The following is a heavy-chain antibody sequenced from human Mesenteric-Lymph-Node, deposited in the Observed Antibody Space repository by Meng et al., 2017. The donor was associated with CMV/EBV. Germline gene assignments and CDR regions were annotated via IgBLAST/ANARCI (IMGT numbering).Heavy chain of an antibody. CDR2: INPNTGNT. V-gene: IGHV1-8*01. Sequence: ASVKVSCKASGYTFNNYEINWVRQATGQGLEGVGYINPNTGNTGHAQKFQGRVTMTRDTSMSTVYMELSGLRFEDTAMYYCARVIVGAHIDYWGQGTLVTVSS. D-gene: IGHD2-21*01. CDR3: ARVIVGAHIDY. CDR1: GYTFNNYE. J-gene: IGHJ4*02.